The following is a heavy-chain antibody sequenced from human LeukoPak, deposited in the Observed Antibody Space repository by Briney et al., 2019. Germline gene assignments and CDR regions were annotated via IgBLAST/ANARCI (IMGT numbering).Heavy chain of an antibody. CDR3: VRRSSEPV. V-gene: IGHV3-48*04. Sequence: GGSLRLSCATSGVTFSSYTMNWVRQAPGKGLEWISSILSDSGTTIHYADSVRGRFTISSDNAKNSLLLQMNSPGVGGPGVYLLVRRSSEPVWREGTTVPVSS. J-gene: IGHJ3*01. CDR1: GVTFSSYT. CDR2: ILSDSGTTI. D-gene: IGHD2-8*02.